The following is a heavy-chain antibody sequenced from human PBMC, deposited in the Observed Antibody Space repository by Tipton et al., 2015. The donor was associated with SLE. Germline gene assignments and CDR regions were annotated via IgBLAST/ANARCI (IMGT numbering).Heavy chain of an antibody. CDR2: IRNKPYGGRA. D-gene: IGHD5-12*01. Sequence: SLRLSCLGSGFSFGDYALSWVRQAPGKGLEFVGFIRNKPYGGRAEYAASVKGRFSISRDDSKSIAYLQMNGLKSEDTAVYYCARWLVPTLDALDFWGHGTMVTVSS. CDR3: ARWLVPTLDALDF. V-gene: IGHV3-49*04. CDR1: GFSFGDYA. J-gene: IGHJ3*01.